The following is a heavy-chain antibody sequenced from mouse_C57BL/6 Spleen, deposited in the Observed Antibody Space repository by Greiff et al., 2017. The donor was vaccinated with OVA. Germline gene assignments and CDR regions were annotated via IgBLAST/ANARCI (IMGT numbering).Heavy chain of an antibody. Sequence: EVQGVESGAGLVKPGGSLKLSCAASGFTFSSYAMSWVRQTPEKRLEWVAYISSGGDYIYYADTVKGRFTISRDNARNTLYLQISSLKSEDTAMYYCTRGGSSYYFDYWGQGTTLTVSS. J-gene: IGHJ2*01. CDR3: TRGGSSYYFDY. CDR2: ISSGGDYI. V-gene: IGHV5-9-1*02. CDR1: GFTFSSYA. D-gene: IGHD1-1*01.